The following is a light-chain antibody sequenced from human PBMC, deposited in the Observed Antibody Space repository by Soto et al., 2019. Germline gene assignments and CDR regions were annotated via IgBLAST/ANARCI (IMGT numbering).Light chain of an antibody. CDR3: SSYAGSNIYVV. CDR2: EVS. Sequence: QSVLTQPPSASGSPGQSVTISCTGTGSDVGGYNYVSWYQHHPGKAPKLMLDEVSTQPSGVPDRFSGSKSGNTASLTVSGLQAEDEADYYCSSYAGSNIYVVFGGGTKLTVL. J-gene: IGLJ2*01. V-gene: IGLV2-8*01. CDR1: GSDVGGYNY.